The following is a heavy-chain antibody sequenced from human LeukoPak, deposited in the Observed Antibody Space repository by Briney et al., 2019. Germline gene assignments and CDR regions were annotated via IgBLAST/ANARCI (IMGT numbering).Heavy chain of an antibody. D-gene: IGHD2-2*01. J-gene: IGHJ6*02. Sequence: GGSLRLSCAASGFTFSNYAMSWVRQAPGKGLEWVSAISGSGGSTFYADSVQGRFTISRDNSKNTLYLQMNSLRAEDTATYYCARYCISTTCFSGVYYGMDVWGQGTTVTVSS. CDR3: ARYCISTTCFSGVYYGMDV. V-gene: IGHV3-23*01. CDR2: ISGSGGST. CDR1: GFTFSNYA.